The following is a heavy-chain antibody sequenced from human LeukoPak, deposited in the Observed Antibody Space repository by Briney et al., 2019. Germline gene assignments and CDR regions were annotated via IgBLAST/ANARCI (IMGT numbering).Heavy chain of an antibody. CDR1: GFTFSSYE. D-gene: IGHD3-16*01. V-gene: IGHV3-48*03. CDR2: ISSSGSTI. CDR3: ARSDLGYVIRRYFDH. J-gene: IGHJ4*02. Sequence: PGGSLRLSCAASGFTFSSYEMNWVRQAPGKGLEWVSYISSSGSTIYYADSVKGRFTISRDNAKNSLFLQINTLRAEDTAVYYCARSDLGYVIRRYFDHWGQGTLVTVSS.